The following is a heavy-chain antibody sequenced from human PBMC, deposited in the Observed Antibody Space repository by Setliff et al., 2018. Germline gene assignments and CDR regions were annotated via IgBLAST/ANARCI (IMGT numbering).Heavy chain of an antibody. CDR2: IKFDDRPT. J-gene: IGHJ4*02. D-gene: IGHD6-19*01. CDR3: ARDRLGNSGWFDFDF. CDR1: GFTFNSYP. V-gene: IGHV3-30*01. Sequence: GGSLRLSCVASGFTFNSYPLHWVRQTPGKGLEWVATIKFDDRPTYYADSVKGRFTISRDNSRNTLYLQMNSLGPEDTAVYYCARDRLGNSGWFDFDFWGQGTLVTVSS.